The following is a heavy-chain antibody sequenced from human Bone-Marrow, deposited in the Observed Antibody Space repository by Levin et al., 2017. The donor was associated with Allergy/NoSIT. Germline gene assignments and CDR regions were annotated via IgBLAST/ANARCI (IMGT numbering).Heavy chain of an antibody. J-gene: IGHJ4*02. CDR3: VKGFGYNYGSRYFDH. CDR2: ISNHGGDT. CDR1: GFTFRDYS. Sequence: GGSLRLSCSTSGFTFRDYSMHWVRQAPGKGLEHVSAISNHGGDTHYGDSVKGRFTLSRDNSKNMLYLQMNSLRHEDAAIYYCVKGFGYNYGSRYFDHWGQGTLVSVSS. D-gene: IGHD5-12*01. V-gene: IGHV3-64D*06.